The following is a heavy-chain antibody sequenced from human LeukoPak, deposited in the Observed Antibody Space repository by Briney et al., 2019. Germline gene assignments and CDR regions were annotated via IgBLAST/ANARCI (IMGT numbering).Heavy chain of an antibody. CDR3: ARDAYYYDSGNKGGFDI. V-gene: IGHV3-48*03. J-gene: IGHJ3*02. Sequence: PGGSLRLSCAASGFTFSSYEMNWVGQPPGKGLAGVSYISSSGSTIYYANTVKGRFTISRENAKNSLYLKMKRLRAEDTGVYYCARDAYYYDSGNKGGFDIWGQGTMVTVSS. D-gene: IGHD3-22*01. CDR1: GFTFSSYE. CDR2: ISSSGSTI.